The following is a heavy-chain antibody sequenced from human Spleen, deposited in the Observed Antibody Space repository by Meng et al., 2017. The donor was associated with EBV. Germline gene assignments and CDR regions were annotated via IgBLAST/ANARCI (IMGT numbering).Heavy chain of an antibody. Sequence: VPGPGKALDDLSLTFIVSGGHISRSHYYVGWIRQPPGNGLVWIGGIYYSGGTYYNPSLKSRVTISVDTSKNQFSLKLRSVTAADTAVYYCARQGKIVVVPAASFDDWGQGTLVTVSS. D-gene: IGHD2-2*01. J-gene: IGHJ4*02. V-gene: IGHV4-39*01. CDR3: ARQGKIVVVPAASFDD. CDR2: IYYSGGT. CDR1: GGHISRSHYY.